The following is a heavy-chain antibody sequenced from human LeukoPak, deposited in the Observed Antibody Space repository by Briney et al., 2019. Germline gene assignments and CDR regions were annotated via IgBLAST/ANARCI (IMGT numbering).Heavy chain of an antibody. Sequence: GGSLRLSCAASGFTFSNHDMTWIRQAPGKGLEWVSVISHSGVSTNFADSVKGRFTISRDNSKNTVYLQMNSLRVEDTAVYYCAKDQNWEGGYWGQGTLVTVSS. CDR1: GFTFSNHD. V-gene: IGHV3-23*01. J-gene: IGHJ4*02. D-gene: IGHD1-26*01. CDR3: AKDQNWEGGY. CDR2: ISHSGVST.